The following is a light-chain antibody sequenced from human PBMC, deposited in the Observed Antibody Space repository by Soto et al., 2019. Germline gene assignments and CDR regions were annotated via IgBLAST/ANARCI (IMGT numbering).Light chain of an antibody. CDR1: SSNIGAGYD. CDR3: QSYDSSLSGFWV. V-gene: IGLV1-40*01. Sequence: QSVLTQPPSVSGAPGQRATISCTGSSSNIGAGYDVHWYQQLPGTAPKLLIYGNSNRPSGVPDRFSGSKSGTSASLAITGLQAEDEADYYCQSYDSSLSGFWVFGGGTKVTVL. CDR2: GNS. J-gene: IGLJ3*02.